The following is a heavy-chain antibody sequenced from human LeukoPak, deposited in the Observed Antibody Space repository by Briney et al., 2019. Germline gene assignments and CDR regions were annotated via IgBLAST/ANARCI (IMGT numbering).Heavy chain of an antibody. CDR1: GGSFSGYY. J-gene: IGHJ6*03. Sequence: SSETLSLTCAVYGGSFSGYYWSWIRQPPGKGLEWIGEINHSGSTNYTPSLKSRVTISVDTSKNQFSLKLSSVTAADTAVYYCARDGDYYGSGSPFYYYYYMDVWGKGTTVTISS. CDR2: INHSGST. CDR3: ARDGDYYGSGSPFYYYYYMDV. V-gene: IGHV4-34*01. D-gene: IGHD3-10*01.